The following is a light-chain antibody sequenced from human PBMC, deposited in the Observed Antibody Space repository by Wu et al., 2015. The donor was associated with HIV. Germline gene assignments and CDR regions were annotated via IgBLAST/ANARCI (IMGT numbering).Light chain of an antibody. CDR2: DAS. V-gene: IGKV3-11*01. CDR3: QQRSNWPWT. J-gene: IGKJ1*01. CDR1: QSVRNY. Sequence: EIVLTQSPATLSLSPGERATLSCRASQSVRNYLAWFQQKPGQAPRLLIYDASNRATGIPARFSGSGSGTDFTLTISSLEPEDFALYYRQQRSNWPWTFGQGTKVEFK.